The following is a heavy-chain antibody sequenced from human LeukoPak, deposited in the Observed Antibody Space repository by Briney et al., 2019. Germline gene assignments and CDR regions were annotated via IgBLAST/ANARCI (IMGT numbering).Heavy chain of an antibody. J-gene: IGHJ5*02. V-gene: IGHV6-1*01. Sequence: SQTLSLTCAISGDSVSSNSAAWNWIRQSPSRGLERLGRTYYRSKWYNDYAVSMKSRITINPDTSKNQVSLQLNSVTSEDTAVYYCARVVTPRYSSTWTWFDLWGQGTLVIVSS. D-gene: IGHD6-13*01. CDR3: ARVVTPRYSSTWTWFDL. CDR1: GDSVSSNSAA. CDR2: TYYRSKWYN.